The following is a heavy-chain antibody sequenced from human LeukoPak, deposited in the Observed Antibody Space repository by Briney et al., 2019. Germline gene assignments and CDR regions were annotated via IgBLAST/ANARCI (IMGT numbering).Heavy chain of an antibody. Sequence: SETLSLTCTVSGGSISSSSYYWGWIRQPPGKGLEWIGSIYYSGSTYYNPPLKSRVTISVDTSKNQFSLKLSSVTAADPAVYYCASSVDTAMVVNGVFDYWGQGTLVTVPS. V-gene: IGHV4-39*01. J-gene: IGHJ4*02. CDR2: IYYSGST. D-gene: IGHD5-18*01. CDR3: ASSVDTAMVVNGVFDY. CDR1: GGSISSSSYY.